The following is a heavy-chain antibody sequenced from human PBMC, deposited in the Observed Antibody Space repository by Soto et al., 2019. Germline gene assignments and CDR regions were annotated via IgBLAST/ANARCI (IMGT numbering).Heavy chain of an antibody. V-gene: IGHV3-53*01. Sequence: PGGSLRLSCAASGFIVSSYYMNWVRQALGKGLEWVSGIYSGGTTFYADSVKGRFTISRDNSKNTLYLQMNSLIAEDTAVYYCAKLPQYDILTGYLNYFDYWGQGTLVHVSS. CDR1: GFIVSSYY. J-gene: IGHJ4*02. CDR3: AKLPQYDILTGYLNYFDY. CDR2: IYSGGTT. D-gene: IGHD3-9*01.